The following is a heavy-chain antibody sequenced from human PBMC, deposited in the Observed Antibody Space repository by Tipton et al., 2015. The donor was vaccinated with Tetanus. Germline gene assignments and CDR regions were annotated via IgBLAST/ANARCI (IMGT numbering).Heavy chain of an antibody. D-gene: IGHD3-22*01. CDR1: GYTFTDYY. Sequence: QLVQSGAEVKKPGASLKVSCKASGYTFTDYYLYWVRQAPGQGLEWMGWIDPNSGGTIYAQKFQGRVTMTRDTSISTAYMELSRLRSDDTAVYYCARDRGDYIYYGMDVWGPGTTVTVTS. CDR3: ARDRGDYIYYGMDV. J-gene: IGHJ6*02. CDR2: IDPNSGGT. V-gene: IGHV1-2*02.